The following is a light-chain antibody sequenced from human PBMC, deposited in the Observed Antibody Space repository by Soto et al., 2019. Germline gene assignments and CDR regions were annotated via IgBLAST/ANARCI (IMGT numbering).Light chain of an antibody. V-gene: IGLV2-14*02. Sequence: QSALTQPASVSGSPGQSITISCSGTTSDVGGYDVVSWYQQHPGKAPKLMIFEVNQRPSGVSDRFSGSKSGNTASLTISGLQAEDEAIYFCSSYTSNSRVFGTGTKLTVL. J-gene: IGLJ1*01. CDR1: TSDVGGYDV. CDR3: SSYTSNSRV. CDR2: EVN.